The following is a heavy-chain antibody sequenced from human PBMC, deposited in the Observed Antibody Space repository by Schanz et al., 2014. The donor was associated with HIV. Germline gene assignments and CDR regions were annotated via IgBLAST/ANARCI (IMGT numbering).Heavy chain of an antibody. V-gene: IGHV1-69*12. D-gene: IGHD2-15*01. Sequence: QVQLVQSGAELKKPGSSVKVSCKASGGTFSKYAISWVRQAPGQGLEWVGGIIPIFGTANYAPKFQGRVTITADESTSTAFLDLSSLKSDDTAVYYCARVNKDIGGYYFDYWGQGTLVTVSS. CDR1: GGTFSKYA. CDR3: ARVNKDIGGYYFDY. J-gene: IGHJ4*02. CDR2: IIPIFGTA.